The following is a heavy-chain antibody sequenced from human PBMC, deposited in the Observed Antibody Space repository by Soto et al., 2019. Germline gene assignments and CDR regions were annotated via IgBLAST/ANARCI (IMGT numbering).Heavy chain of an antibody. V-gene: IGHV4-59*03. Sequence: PSETLSLTCTVSGGSINNYYWNWIRQPPGKGLEWIGYVSYSGRTNYNPSLKSRVNMLVDKSKNQFSLNLTSVTAADTAVYYCARLQYTVVTDIDVWGQGTMSTVSS. D-gene: IGHD2-21*02. CDR1: GGSINNYY. J-gene: IGHJ3*01. CDR3: ARLQYTVVTDIDV. CDR2: VSYSGRT.